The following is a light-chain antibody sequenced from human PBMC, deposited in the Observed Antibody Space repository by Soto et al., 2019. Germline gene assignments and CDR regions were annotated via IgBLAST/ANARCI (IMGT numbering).Light chain of an antibody. CDR3: GTCDSSLSAVV. CDR1: SSNIGNNY. Sequence: QSVLPQPPSVSAAPGQKVTISCSGSSSNIGNNYVSWYQQLPGTAPKLLIYDNNKRPSGIPDRFSGSKSGTSATLGITGLQTGDEADYYCGTCDSSLSAVVFGGGTKLTVL. J-gene: IGLJ2*01. CDR2: DNN. V-gene: IGLV1-51*01.